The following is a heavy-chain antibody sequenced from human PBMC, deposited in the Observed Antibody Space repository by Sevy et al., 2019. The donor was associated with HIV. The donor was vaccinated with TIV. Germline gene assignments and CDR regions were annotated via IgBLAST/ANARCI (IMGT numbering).Heavy chain of an antibody. CDR2: INHSGST. CDR3: ARDNGVRGVIASLSNYYYGMDV. J-gene: IGHJ6*02. CDR1: GGSFSGYD. V-gene: IGHV4-34*01. D-gene: IGHD3-10*01. Sequence: SETLSLTCAVYGGSFSGYDWSWIRQPPGKGLEWMGEINHSGSTNYNPSLKSRVTISVDTSKNQFSLKLSSVTAADTAMYYCARDNGVRGVIASLSNYYYGMDVWGQGTTVTVSS.